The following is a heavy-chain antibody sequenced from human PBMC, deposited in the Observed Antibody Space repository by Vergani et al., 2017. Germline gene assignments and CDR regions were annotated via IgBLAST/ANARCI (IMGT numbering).Heavy chain of an antibody. CDR2: ISPDGSAT. CDR1: GFSLSRFL. V-gene: IGHV3-7*01. Sequence: EVQLVESGGGLVQPGGSLRLSCAASGFSLSRFLMSWVRQAPEKGLEGVAHISPDGSATSYVDSGKGRFTISRDNTKNSLSLRMSGLRVEDTAVDYCVRLPRVPWNFDLWGRGTLITVSS. J-gene: IGHJ2*01. CDR3: VRLPRVPWNFDL.